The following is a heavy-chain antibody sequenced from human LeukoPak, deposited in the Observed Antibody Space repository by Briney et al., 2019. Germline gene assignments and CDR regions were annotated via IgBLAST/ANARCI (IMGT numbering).Heavy chain of an antibody. CDR2: IYSGGST. V-gene: IGHV3-66*02. D-gene: IGHD7-27*01. CDR1: GFTFSSYA. Sequence: PGGSLRLSCAASGFTFSSYAMSWVRQAPGKGLEWVSVIYSGGSTYYADSVKGRFTISRDNSKNTLYLQMNSLRAEDTAVYYCARGFANWGSPFDYWGQGTLVTVSS. J-gene: IGHJ4*02. CDR3: ARGFANWGSPFDY.